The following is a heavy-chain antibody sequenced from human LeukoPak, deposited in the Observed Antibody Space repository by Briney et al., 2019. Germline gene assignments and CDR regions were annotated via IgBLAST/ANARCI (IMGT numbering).Heavy chain of an antibody. Sequence: TSETLPLTCTVSGGSISSYYWSWIRQPPGKGLEWIGYIYYSGSTNYNPSLKSRVTISVDTSKNQFSLKLSSVTAADTAVYYCARTGWYSPFDYWGQGTLVTVSS. V-gene: IGHV4-59*01. J-gene: IGHJ4*02. CDR3: ARTGWYSPFDY. D-gene: IGHD6-19*01. CDR2: IYYSGST. CDR1: GGSISSYY.